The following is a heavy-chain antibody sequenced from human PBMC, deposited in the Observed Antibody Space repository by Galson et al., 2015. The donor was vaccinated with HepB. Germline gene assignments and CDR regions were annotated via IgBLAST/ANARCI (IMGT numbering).Heavy chain of an antibody. J-gene: IGHJ6*02. V-gene: IGHV1-2*06. CDR3: ARDSGEWGGWNDDYYGMDV. Sequence: SVKVSCKASGYTFTGYYMHWVRQAPGQGLEWMGRINPNSGGTNYAQKFQGRVTMTRDTSISTAYMELSRLRSDDTAVYYCARDSGEWGGWNDDYYGMDVWGQGTTVTVSS. CDR2: INPNSGGT. CDR1: GYTFTGYY. D-gene: IGHD1-1*01.